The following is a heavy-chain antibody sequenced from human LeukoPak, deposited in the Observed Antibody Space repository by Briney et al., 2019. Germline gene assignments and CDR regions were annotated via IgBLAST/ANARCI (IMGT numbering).Heavy chain of an antibody. CDR1: GYTFTSYG. CDR2: ISAYNGNT. J-gene: IGHJ5*02. Sequence: GASVKVSCKASGYTFTSYGISWVRQAPGQGLEWMGWISAYNGNTNYAQKLQGRVTMTTDTSTSTAYMELRSLRSDDTAVYYCARGPPYDILTTRPHNWFDPWGQGTLVTVSS. V-gene: IGHV1-18*01. CDR3: ARGPPYDILTTRPHNWFDP. D-gene: IGHD3-9*01.